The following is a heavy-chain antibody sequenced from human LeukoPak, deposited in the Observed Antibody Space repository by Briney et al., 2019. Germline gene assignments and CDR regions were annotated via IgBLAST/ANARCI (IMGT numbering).Heavy chain of an antibody. J-gene: IGHJ4*02. CDR1: GFTFSTYA. CDR2: ISGSGGST. CDR3: AKGSYNRNDRPIDY. V-gene: IGHV3-23*01. Sequence: GGSLRLSCAASGFTFSTYAMSWVRQAPGKGLEWVSAISGSGGSTYYADSVKGRFTISRDNSKNTLYLQMNSLRAEDTAVYYCAKGSYNRNDRPIDYWGQGTLVTVSS. D-gene: IGHD1-20*01.